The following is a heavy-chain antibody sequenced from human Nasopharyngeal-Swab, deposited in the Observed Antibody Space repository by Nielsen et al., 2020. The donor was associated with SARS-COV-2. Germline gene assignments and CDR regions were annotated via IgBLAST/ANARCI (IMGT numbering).Heavy chain of an antibody. CDR3: ASSYPAAAIGAVDY. D-gene: IGHD6-13*01. Sequence: WIRQPPGKGLGWIGEIYHSGSTNYNPSLKSRVTISVDKSKNQFSLKLSSVTAADTAVYYCASSYPAAAIGAVDYWGQGTLVTVSS. CDR2: IYHSGST. V-gene: IGHV4-4*02. J-gene: IGHJ4*02.